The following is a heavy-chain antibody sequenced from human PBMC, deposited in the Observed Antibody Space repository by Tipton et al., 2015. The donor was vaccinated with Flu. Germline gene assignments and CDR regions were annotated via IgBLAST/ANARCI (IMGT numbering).Heavy chain of an antibody. V-gene: IGHV4-28*03. CDR1: GDSIGSRYF. D-gene: IGHD2-2*01. CDR2: IYNSKYT. J-gene: IGHJ4*02. CDR3: ARDPSLGMPDYFDY. Sequence: LRLSCSVSGDSIGSRYFWGWIRQPPGKGLEWIGYIYNSKYTKYNPSLESRVTISADTSKKQFSLRLRSVTAADTAVYYCARDPSLGMPDYFDYWGQGTLVTASS.